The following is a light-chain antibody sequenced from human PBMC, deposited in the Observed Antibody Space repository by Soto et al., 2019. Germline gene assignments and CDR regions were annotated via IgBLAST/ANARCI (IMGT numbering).Light chain of an antibody. CDR1: QSVSSY. CDR2: DAS. J-gene: IGKJ4*01. Sequence: EIVLTQSPATLSLSPGERATLSCRASQSVSSYLGWYQQKPGQAPRLLIYDASNRATGIPARFSGSGSGTDFALTISSLEPEEFAVYYCQQRSNWLFTFGGGTKVVIK. V-gene: IGKV3-11*01. CDR3: QQRSNWLFT.